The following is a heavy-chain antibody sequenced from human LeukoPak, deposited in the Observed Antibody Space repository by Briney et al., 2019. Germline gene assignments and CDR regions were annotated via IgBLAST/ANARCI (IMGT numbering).Heavy chain of an antibody. CDR3: ARLTYGSGSYYNTYYYYYMDV. V-gene: IGHV1-24*01. J-gene: IGHJ6*03. CDR2: FDPEDGET. Sequence: ASVKVSCKVSGYTLTELSMHWVRQAPGKGLEWMGGFDPEDGETIYAQKFQGRVTMTTDTSTSTAYMELRSLRSDDTAVYYCARLTYGSGSYYNTYYYYYMDVWGKGTTVTISS. D-gene: IGHD3-10*01. CDR1: GYTLTELS.